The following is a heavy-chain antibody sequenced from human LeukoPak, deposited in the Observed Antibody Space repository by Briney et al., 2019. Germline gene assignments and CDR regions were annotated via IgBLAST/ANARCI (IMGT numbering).Heavy chain of an antibody. CDR2: ITTTGSAI. V-gene: IGHV3-11*04. D-gene: IGHD4-11*01. J-gene: IGHJ4*02. CDR1: RFTFSDYY. Sequence: GGSLRLSCAASRFTFSDYYMSWIRQAPGKGLEWVSYITTTGSAISYADSVKGRFTISRDNAKNSLYLQMNSLRAEDTAVYYCARDRRKYGNLDYWGQGTLVTVSS. CDR3: ARDRRKYGNLDY.